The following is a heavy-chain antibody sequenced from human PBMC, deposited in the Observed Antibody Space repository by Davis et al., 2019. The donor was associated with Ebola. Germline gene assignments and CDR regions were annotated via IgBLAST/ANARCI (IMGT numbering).Heavy chain of an antibody. J-gene: IGHJ3*02. V-gene: IGHV3-30-3*01. Sequence: GESLKISCAASGFSFSNCWMSWVRQAPGKGLEWVAVISYDGSNKYYADSVKGRFTISRDNSKNTLYLQMNSLRAEDTAVYYCARVDELERLKDAFDIWGQGTMVTVSS. CDR2: ISYDGSNK. CDR3: ARVDELERLKDAFDI. CDR1: GFSFSNCW. D-gene: IGHD1-1*01.